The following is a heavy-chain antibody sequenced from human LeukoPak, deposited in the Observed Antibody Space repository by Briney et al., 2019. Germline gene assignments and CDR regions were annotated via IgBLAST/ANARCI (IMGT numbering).Heavy chain of an antibody. CDR3: ARGPGFDY. D-gene: IGHD1-14*01. V-gene: IGHV3-23*01. Sequence: GGSLRLSCAASGYTFSSYAMSWVRQAPGKGLEWVSAISGSGGSTYYADSVKGRFTISRDNAKNSLYLQMNSLRAEDTAVYYCARGPGFDYWGQGTLVTVSS. CDR2: ISGSGGST. J-gene: IGHJ4*02. CDR1: GYTFSSYA.